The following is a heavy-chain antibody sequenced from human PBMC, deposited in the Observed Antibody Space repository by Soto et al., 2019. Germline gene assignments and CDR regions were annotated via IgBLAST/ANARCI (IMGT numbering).Heavy chain of an antibody. J-gene: IGHJ4*02. CDR1: GDSISDGTYY. V-gene: IGHV4-39*01. CDR2: MYYSGTS. Sequence: SETLSLTCTVSGDSISDGTYYWGWIRQPPGKGLEWIGSMYYSGTSSYNPSLKSRVTMSVDTSKKQLSLRLNSMTAADTAVYYCASIAAAGRYYFDYWGQGTLVTVSS. CDR3: ASIAAAGRYYFDY. D-gene: IGHD6-13*01.